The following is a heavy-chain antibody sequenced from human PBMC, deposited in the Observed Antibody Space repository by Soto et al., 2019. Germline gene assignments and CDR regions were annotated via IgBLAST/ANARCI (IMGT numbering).Heavy chain of an antibody. J-gene: IGHJ6*02. CDR3: ARGGPQYYDFWSGYYIGYYYGMDV. CDR1: GYTFTSYD. CDR2: MNPNSGNT. Sequence: ASVKVSCKASGYTFTSYDINWVRQATGQGLEWMGWMNPNSGNTGYAQKFQGRVTMTRNTSISTAYMELSSLRSEDTAVYYCARGGPQYYDFWSGYYIGYYYGMDVWGQGTTVTVSS. D-gene: IGHD3-3*01. V-gene: IGHV1-8*01.